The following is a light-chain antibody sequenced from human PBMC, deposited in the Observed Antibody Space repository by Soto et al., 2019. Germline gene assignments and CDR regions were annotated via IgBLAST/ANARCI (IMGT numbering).Light chain of an antibody. CDR2: GAS. V-gene: IGKV3-15*01. CDR1: QSVGTY. J-gene: IGKJ1*01. Sequence: EIVMTQSPATLSVSPGERATLSCRASQSVGTYLAWYQQKPGQAPRILIYGASTRAAGISPRFSGGGSGTEFTITISSLQSEDFAVYHCQQYNDWPRTFGQGTKVGIK. CDR3: QQYNDWPRT.